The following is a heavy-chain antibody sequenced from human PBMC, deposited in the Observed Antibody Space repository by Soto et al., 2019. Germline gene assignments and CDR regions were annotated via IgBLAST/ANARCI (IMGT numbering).Heavy chain of an antibody. V-gene: IGHV3-30*18. CDR3: AKDPWRRGPRLHPRWYYFDY. D-gene: IGHD2-15*01. Sequence: GGSLRLSCAASGFTFSSYGMHWVRQAPGKGLEWVAVISYDGSNKYYADSVKGRFTISRDNSKNTLYLQMNSLRAEDTAVYYCAKDPWRRGPRLHPRWYYFDYWGQGTLVTVSS. J-gene: IGHJ4*02. CDR1: GFTFSSYG. CDR2: ISYDGSNK.